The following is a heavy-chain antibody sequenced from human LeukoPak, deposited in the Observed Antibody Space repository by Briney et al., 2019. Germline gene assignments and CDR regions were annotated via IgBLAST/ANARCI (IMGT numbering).Heavy chain of an antibody. CDR1: GFTVSSNY. D-gene: IGHD3-10*01. CDR3: ALVYGSGIYPDKYYFDY. J-gene: IGHJ4*02. CDR2: IYSGGST. V-gene: IGHV3-66*01. Sequence: GGSLRLSCAASGFTVSSNYMSWVRQAPGKGLEWVSVIYSGGSTYYADSVKGRFTISRDNSKNTLYLQMNSLTAEDTAVYYCALVYGSGIYPDKYYFDYWGQGTLVTVSS.